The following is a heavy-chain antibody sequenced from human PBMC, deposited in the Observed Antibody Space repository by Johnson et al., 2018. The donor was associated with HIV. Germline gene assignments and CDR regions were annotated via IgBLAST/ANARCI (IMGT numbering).Heavy chain of an antibody. Sequence: VQLVESGGGFVQPGGSLRLSCAASGFTFSSYAMSWVRQAPGTGLECVSGISVTGGSTYYADSVKGRFPISRDNSTNTLYLQMNSLRAEDTALYYCARDLVDAVIVVFGAFDIWGKGTMVTVSS. CDR2: ISVTGGST. J-gene: IGHJ3*02. V-gene: IGHV3-23*04. D-gene: IGHD3-22*01. CDR1: GFTFSSYA. CDR3: ARDLVDAVIVVFGAFDI.